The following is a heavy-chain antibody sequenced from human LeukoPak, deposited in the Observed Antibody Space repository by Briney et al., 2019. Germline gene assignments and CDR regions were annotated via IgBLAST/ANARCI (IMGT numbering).Heavy chain of an antibody. CDR2: ISYDGTNK. D-gene: IGHD6-19*01. Sequence: GESLRLSCAASGFTFSTYAMHWVRQAPGKGLEWVAVISYDGTNKYYADSVKGRFTISRDNSENTLYLQMNSLRAEDTAVYYCARGGFGRQWLLLYFYGLDVWGHGTTVTVSS. CDR1: GFTFSTYA. CDR3: ARGGFGRQWLLLYFYGLDV. V-gene: IGHV3-30*04. J-gene: IGHJ6*02.